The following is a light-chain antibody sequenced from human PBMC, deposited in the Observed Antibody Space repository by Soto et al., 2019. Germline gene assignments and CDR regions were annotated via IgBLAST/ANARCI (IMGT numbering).Light chain of an antibody. CDR1: SNDVGGYNF. CDR3: SSYAGSYTLV. J-gene: IGLJ2*01. CDR2: DVS. Sequence: QSVLTQPRSVSGSPGQSVTISCTGTSNDVGGYNFVSWYQQHPGKVPKLFIYDVSRRPSGVPDRFSGSKSGNTASLTISGLQAEDEADYYCSSYAGSYTLVFSGGTQLTVL. V-gene: IGLV2-11*01.